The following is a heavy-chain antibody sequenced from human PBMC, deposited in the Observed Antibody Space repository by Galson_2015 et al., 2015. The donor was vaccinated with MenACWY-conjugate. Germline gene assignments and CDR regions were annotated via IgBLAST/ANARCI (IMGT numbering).Heavy chain of an antibody. CDR1: GGSIGPYY. CDR3: ALRRVEAQPASVDNWLAP. J-gene: IGHJ5*02. Sequence: LSLTCSVSGGSIGPYYYYRIRQPPGKGLEWVGRIYYRGATNYNPSLQSRATILLDTSRNQFSLILNSVTAADTAIYYCALRRVEAQPASVDNWLAPWGQGIRVTVSS. D-gene: IGHD1-26*01. CDR2: IYYRGAT. V-gene: IGHV4-59*01.